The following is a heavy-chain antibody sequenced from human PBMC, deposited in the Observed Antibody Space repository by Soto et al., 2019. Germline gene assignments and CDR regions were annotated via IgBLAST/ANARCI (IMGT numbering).Heavy chain of an antibody. CDR2: ISYDGSKK. Sequence: QVQLVESGGGVVQPGRSLRLSCAASGFIFSGYDMHWVRQAPGKGLEWVAGISYDGSKKYYAESVKGRFTISRDNSKNTLFLQMSSLRAEDTAVHFCAKEESSGWYTYFDYWGQGILLTVST. J-gene: IGHJ4*02. CDR3: AKEESSGWYTYFDY. V-gene: IGHV3-30*18. CDR1: GFIFSGYD. D-gene: IGHD6-19*01.